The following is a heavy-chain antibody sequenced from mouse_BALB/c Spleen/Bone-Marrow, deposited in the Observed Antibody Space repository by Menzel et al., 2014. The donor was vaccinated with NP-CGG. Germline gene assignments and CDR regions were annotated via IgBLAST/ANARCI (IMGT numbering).Heavy chain of an antibody. D-gene: IGHD1-1*01. V-gene: IGHV1-84*02. Sequence: QVQLQQSGPELVKPGASVKISCKASGYTFTDYYINWVKQKPGQGLEWIGWIYPGGGNTKYNEKFKGKATLTVDTSSSTAYTQLSSLTSEDTAVYFCARPPYYYGSSYYWYFDVWGAGTTVTVSS. CDR2: IYPGGGNT. CDR1: GYTFTDYY. CDR3: ARPPYYYGSSYYWYFDV. J-gene: IGHJ1*01.